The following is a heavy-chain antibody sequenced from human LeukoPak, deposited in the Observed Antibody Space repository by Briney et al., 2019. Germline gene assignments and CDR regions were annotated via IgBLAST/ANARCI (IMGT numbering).Heavy chain of an antibody. J-gene: IGHJ2*01. Sequence: QSWGSLRLSCAASGFTFSSYWMSWVRQAPGKGLEGVANIKQDGSEKYYVDSVKGRFTISRDNAKNSLYLQMNSLRAEDTAVYYCARVVRQWLGYFDLWGRGTLVTVSS. CDR1: GFTFSSYW. CDR2: IKQDGSEK. D-gene: IGHD6-19*01. CDR3: ARVVRQWLGYFDL. V-gene: IGHV3-7*01.